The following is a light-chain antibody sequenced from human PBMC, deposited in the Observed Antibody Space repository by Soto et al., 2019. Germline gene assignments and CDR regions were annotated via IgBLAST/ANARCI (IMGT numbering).Light chain of an antibody. CDR1: QSVSNNY. CDR2: DAS. J-gene: IGKJ1*01. Sequence: EIVLTQSPGTLSLSLGERATLSCRASQSVSNNYLAWYQQKPGQAPRLLIADASRRATGIPDRFSGSGSGTDFTLTISRLEPEDFAVYYCQQCARSPLTFGQGTKVEMK. CDR3: QQCARSPLT. V-gene: IGKV3-20*01.